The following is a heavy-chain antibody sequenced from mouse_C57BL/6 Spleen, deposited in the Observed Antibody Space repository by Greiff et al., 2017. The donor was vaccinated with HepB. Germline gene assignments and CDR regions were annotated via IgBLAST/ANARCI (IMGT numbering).Heavy chain of an antibody. Sequence: EVQLQQSGPELVKPGASVKISCKASGYTFTDYYMNWVKQSHGKSLEWIGDINPNNGGTSYNQKFKGKATLTVDKSSSTAYMELRSLTSEDSAVYYCARCFTQDYAMDYWGQGTSVTVSS. V-gene: IGHV1-26*01. CDR2: INPNNGGT. J-gene: IGHJ4*01. CDR1: GYTFTDYY. CDR3: ARCFTQDYAMDY.